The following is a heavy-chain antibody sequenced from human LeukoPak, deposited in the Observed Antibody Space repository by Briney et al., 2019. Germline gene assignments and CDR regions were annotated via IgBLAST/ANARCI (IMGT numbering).Heavy chain of an antibody. CDR1: GFTLTTYW. V-gene: IGHV3-7*01. CDR3: ARVYRSSLGYRLDY. CDR2: IKQDGTEK. J-gene: IGHJ4*02. Sequence: GGSLRLSCAASGFTLTTYWMSWVRQAPGKGLEWVANIKQDGTEKYYVHSVKGRSTMSRDNAENSLYLQMNSLRAEDTAVYYCARVYRSSLGYRLDYWGQGTLVTVSS. D-gene: IGHD6-6*01.